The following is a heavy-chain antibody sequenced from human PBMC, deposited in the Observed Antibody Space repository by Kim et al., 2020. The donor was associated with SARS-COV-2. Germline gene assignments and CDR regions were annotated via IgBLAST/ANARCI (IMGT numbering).Heavy chain of an antibody. Sequence: YAQKFQVRVTMTRDTSANTVDMEVSSLRSEDTAIYYCVKEASRLKDFDFWGQGTLVIVSS. V-gene: IGHV1-46*01. CDR3: VKEASRLKDFDF. J-gene: IGHJ4*02.